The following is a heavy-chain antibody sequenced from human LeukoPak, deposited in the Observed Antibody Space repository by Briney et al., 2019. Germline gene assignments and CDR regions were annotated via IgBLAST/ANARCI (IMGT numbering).Heavy chain of an antibody. CDR3: ASEEASYYDFWSGYYKKGYYFDY. Sequence: GGSLRLSCAASGNYWMHWVRQAPGKGLVWVSHINSDGSWTGYADSVKGRFTISRDNSKNTLYLQMNSLRAEDTAVYYCASEEASYYDFWSGYYKKGYYFDYWGQGTLVTVSS. CDR2: INSDGSWT. D-gene: IGHD3-3*01. CDR1: GNYW. J-gene: IGHJ4*02. V-gene: IGHV3-74*01.